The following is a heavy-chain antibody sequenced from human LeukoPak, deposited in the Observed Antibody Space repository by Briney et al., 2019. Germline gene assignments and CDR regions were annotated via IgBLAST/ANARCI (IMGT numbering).Heavy chain of an antibody. Sequence: GGSLRLSCAASGFTFSSYAMSWVRQAPGKGLEWVSAISGSGGSTYYADSVKGRFTISRDNSKNSLYLQMNSLRAEDTAVYYCARDPGDYYGSGSCFDYWGQGTLVTVSS. CDR2: ISGSGGST. CDR1: GFTFSSYA. CDR3: ARDPGDYYGSGSCFDY. D-gene: IGHD3-10*01. J-gene: IGHJ4*02. V-gene: IGHV3-23*01.